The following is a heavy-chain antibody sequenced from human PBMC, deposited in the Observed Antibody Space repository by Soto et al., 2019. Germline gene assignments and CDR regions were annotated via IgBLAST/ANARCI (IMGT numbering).Heavy chain of an antibody. CDR3: ARGSSTYYDFWSGYPRYYYYYYGMDV. CDR2: ISAYNGNT. D-gene: IGHD3-3*01. CDR1: GGTFSSYT. J-gene: IGHJ6*02. Sequence: ASLKVSCKASGGTFSSYTISWVRQAPGQGLEWMGWISAYNGNTNYAQKLQGRVTMTTDTSTSTAYMELRSLRSDDTAVYYCARGSSTYYDFWSGYPRYYYYYYGMDVWGQGTTVTVSS. V-gene: IGHV1-18*01.